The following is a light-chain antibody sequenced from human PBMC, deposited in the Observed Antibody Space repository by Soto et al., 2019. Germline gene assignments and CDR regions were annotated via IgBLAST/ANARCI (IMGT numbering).Light chain of an antibody. V-gene: IGKV3-20*01. CDR1: QTINTEF. CDR3: QRYGSSPLYA. CDR2: GTS. J-gene: IGKJ2*01. Sequence: EIVLTQSPGTLSLSPGERATFSCRTSQTINTEFLAWYQQRPGLAPRLLIHGTSNRATGLPDRFSGSGSGTDVTLTISALEPVDFAVYYCQRYGSSPLYAFGQGTKLEI.